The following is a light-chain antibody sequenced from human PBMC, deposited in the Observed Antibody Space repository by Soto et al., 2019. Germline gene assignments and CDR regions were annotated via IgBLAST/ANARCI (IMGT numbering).Light chain of an antibody. J-gene: IGKJ2*01. CDR3: HQSSTWPPKHN. CDR1: QSVSNN. V-gene: IGKV3-15*01. Sequence: EIVMTQSPATLSVSPGERVTLSCRASQSVSNNLAWYQHKPGQAPRVLIYDASTRATGIPVRFSGSGSGTEFTLTISSLQSEDFAVYYCHQSSTWPPKHNFAQGTKLEIK. CDR2: DAS.